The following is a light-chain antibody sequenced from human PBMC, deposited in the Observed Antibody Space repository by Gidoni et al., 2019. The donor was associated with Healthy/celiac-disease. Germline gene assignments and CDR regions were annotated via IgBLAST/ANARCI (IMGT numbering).Light chain of an antibody. CDR3: QQRSNGLT. J-gene: IGKJ4*01. V-gene: IGKV3-11*01. CDR2: DAS. Sequence: EIVLTQSPATLSLSPGERATLSCRASQSVSSYLACYQQKPGQAPRLLIYDASNRATGIPARFSGSGSGTDFTLTISSLEPEDVAVYYCQQRSNGLTFGGGTKVEIK. CDR1: QSVSSY.